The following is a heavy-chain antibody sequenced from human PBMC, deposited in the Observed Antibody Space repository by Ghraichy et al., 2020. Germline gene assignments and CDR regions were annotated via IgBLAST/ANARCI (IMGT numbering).Heavy chain of an antibody. V-gene: IGHV6-1*01. CDR3: AREFYYTMTTFLSVGYFDY. J-gene: IGHJ4*01. CDR1: GDSVSSNRDA. D-gene: IGHD4-17*01. CDR2: THYKSKWYN. Sequence: SQTLSLTCAISGDSVSSNRDAWNWIRQSPSRGLEWLGRTHYKSKWYNEYAASVRGRININPDTSKNQFSLQLNSVTTEDTAVYYCAREFYYTMTTFLSVGYFDYWGQGALVTVSS.